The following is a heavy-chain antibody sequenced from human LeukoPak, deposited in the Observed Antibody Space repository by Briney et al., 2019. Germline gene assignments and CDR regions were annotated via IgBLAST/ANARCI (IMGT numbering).Heavy chain of an antibody. CDR1: GVSISSYY. D-gene: IGHD3-3*01. V-gene: IGHV4-59*01. J-gene: IGHJ4*02. Sequence: PSETLSLTCTVSGVSISSYYWSWIRQPPGKGLEWIGYIYYTGSTNYNPSLKSRVTMSIDTSQNQFSLKLSSVTAADTAVYYCARWGVQEWDYWGQGTLVTVSS. CDR2: IYYTGST. CDR3: ARWGVQEWDY.